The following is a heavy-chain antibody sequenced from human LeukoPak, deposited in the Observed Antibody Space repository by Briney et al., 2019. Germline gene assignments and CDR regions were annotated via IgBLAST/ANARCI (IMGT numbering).Heavy chain of an antibody. J-gene: IGHJ4*02. CDR1: GFTFSSYA. Sequence: QPGGSLRLSCAASGFTFSSYAMSWVRPAPGKGLEWVSSITGSGGATYYTDSVKGRFTISRDNSKNTLYLQMDSLRAEDTAVYYCAKGDGGAYDNSGWVDYFDYWGQGTLVTVSS. CDR3: AKGDGGAYDNSGWVDYFDY. V-gene: IGHV3-23*01. CDR2: ITGSGGAT. D-gene: IGHD3-22*01.